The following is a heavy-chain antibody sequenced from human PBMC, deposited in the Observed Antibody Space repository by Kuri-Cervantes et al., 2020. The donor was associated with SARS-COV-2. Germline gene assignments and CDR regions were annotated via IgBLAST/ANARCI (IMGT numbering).Heavy chain of an antibody. CDR3: ARESIAARLDAFDI. J-gene: IGHJ3*02. Sequence: ASVKVSCKASGYTFTNNDINWVRQASGQGLEWMGWMNPDTGNAGYAQKFQGRVTMTRDTSISTAYMELSRLRSDDTAVYYCARESIAARLDAFDIWGQGTMVTVSS. CDR1: GYTFTNND. CDR2: MNPDTGNA. D-gene: IGHD6-6*01. V-gene: IGHV1-8*02.